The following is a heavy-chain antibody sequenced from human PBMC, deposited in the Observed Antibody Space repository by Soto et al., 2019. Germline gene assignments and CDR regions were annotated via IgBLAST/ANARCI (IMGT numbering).Heavy chain of an antibody. V-gene: IGHV4-61*01. J-gene: IGHJ6*02. CDR2: IYYSGST. D-gene: IGHD3-16*01. CDR1: GGRVSSGSYH. CDR3: ARDNMRARDGMDV. Sequence: EPLSLTSTGSGGRVSSGSYHWAWNRQPPGKGLEWIGYIYYSGSTNYNPSLKSRVTISVDTSKNQLSLKLSSVTAADTAVYYCARDNMRARDGMDVWGQGTTVTVSS.